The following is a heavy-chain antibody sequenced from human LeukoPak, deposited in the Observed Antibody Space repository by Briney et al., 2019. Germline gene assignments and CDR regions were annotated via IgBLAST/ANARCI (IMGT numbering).Heavy chain of an antibody. CDR3: AKHWNDLDY. D-gene: IGHD1-1*01. CDR2: ISYDGGNK. CDR1: GFTFSSYG. J-gene: IGHJ4*02. Sequence: GGSLRLSCAASGFTFSSYGMHWVRQAPGKGLEWVAVISYDGGNKYYADSVKGRFTISRDNSKDTLYLQMNSLRAEDTAVYYCAKHWNDLDYWGQGTLVTVSS. V-gene: IGHV3-30*18.